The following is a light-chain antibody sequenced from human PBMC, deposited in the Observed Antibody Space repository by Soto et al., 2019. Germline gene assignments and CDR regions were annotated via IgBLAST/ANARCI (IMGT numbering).Light chain of an antibody. CDR2: DVS. V-gene: IGLV2-14*03. CDR1: SSDVGGYNY. Sequence: QSVRTQPASVSGSPGQSITISCTGTSSDVGGYNYVSWYQQHPGTAPKLILYDVSNRPSGVSNRFSGSKSGNTASLTISGLQAEDEADYYCSSYRSSSTLYVFGTGTKVTVL. J-gene: IGLJ1*01. CDR3: SSYRSSSTLYV.